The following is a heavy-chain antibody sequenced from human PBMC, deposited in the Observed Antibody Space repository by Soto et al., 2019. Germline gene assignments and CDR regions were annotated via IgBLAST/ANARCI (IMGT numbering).Heavy chain of an antibody. CDR2: ISGSGDRT. J-gene: IGHJ5*02. CDR1: GFTFGTFA. CDR3: AKLRYYDFWSGENWFDP. V-gene: IGHV3-23*01. Sequence: GSLRLSCAASGFTFGTFAMSWVRQAPGKGLEWVSFISGSGDRTSYADPVKGRFTISRDTSENMLYLQMNSLRLEDTAIYYCAKLRYYDFWSGENWFDPWGQGTLVTVSS. D-gene: IGHD3-3*01.